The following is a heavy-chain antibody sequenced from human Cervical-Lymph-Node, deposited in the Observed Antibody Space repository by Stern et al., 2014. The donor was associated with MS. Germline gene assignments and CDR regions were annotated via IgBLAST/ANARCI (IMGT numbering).Heavy chain of an antibody. CDR1: GFTVSYNY. D-gene: IGHD1-26*01. J-gene: IGHJ4*02. CDR3: ARSWEPPTLDY. CDR2: LFSGGST. Sequence: VQLMQSGGGLVQPGGSLRLSCAASGFTVSYNYMSWVRQAPGKGLEWVSVLFSGGSTYYADSVKGRFTISRDSSKNTLYLQMNSLRVEDTAVYYCARSWEPPTLDYWGQGTLVTVSS. V-gene: IGHV3-66*02.